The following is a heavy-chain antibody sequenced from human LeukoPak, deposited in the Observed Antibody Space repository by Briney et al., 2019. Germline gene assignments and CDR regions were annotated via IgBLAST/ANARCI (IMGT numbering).Heavy chain of an antibody. D-gene: IGHD3-22*01. CDR3: ARGVYYDSSGYYRFDY. J-gene: IGHJ4*02. CDR2: IHYSGTT. Sequence: SETLSLTCTVSGGSISSSYYWGWIRQPPGKGLEWIGSIHYSGTTYYSPSLKSRVTKSVDTSKNQFSLMLSSVTAADTAVYYCARGVYYDSSGYYRFDYWGQGTLVTVSS. CDR1: GGSISSSYY. V-gene: IGHV4-39*01.